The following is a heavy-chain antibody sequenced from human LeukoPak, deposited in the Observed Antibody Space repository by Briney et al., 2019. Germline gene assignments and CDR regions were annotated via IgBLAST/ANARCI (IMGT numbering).Heavy chain of an antibody. CDR3: AADRPYSLLDY. J-gene: IGHJ4*02. CDR1: GSSLTELS. V-gene: IGHV1-24*01. CDR2: FDVIDGET. D-gene: IGHD5-18*01. Sequence: GASVKVSCTVSGSSLTELSLYWVRQAPGKGLEWMGGFDVIDGETFYAQKFQGRVTMTEDSSADTAYMELRSLTSDDTALYYCAADRPYSLLDYWGQGTLVTVSS.